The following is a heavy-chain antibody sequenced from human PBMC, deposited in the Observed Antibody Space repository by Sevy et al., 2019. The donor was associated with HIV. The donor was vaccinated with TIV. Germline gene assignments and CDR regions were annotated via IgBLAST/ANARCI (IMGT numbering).Heavy chain of an antibody. CDR3: ARDLFSGGNAVYGY. Sequence: GGSLRLSCAASGFTFSSYSMNWVRQAPGKGLEWVSYISSSSSTIYYADSVKGRFIISRDNAKNSLYLQMNSLRAEDTAVYYCARDLFSGGNAVYGYWGQGTLVTVSS. CDR2: ISSSSSTI. CDR1: GFTFSSYS. J-gene: IGHJ4*02. V-gene: IGHV3-48*01. D-gene: IGHD2-15*01.